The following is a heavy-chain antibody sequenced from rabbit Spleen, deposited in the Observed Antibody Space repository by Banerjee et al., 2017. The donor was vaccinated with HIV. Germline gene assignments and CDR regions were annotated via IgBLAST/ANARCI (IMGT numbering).Heavy chain of an antibody. D-gene: IGHD5-1*01. CDR3: ARYVGASENYDL. CDR1: GFTLSSSYW. J-gene: IGHJ4*01. CDR2: IYAGSSGST. V-gene: IGHV1S40*01. Sequence: QSLEESGGGLVQPGASLTLTCKASGFTLSSSYWMCWVRQAPGKGLEWIGCIYAGSSGSTYYASWAKGRFTISKTSSPVTLQMTSLTAADTATYLCARYVGASENYDLWGPGTLVTVS.